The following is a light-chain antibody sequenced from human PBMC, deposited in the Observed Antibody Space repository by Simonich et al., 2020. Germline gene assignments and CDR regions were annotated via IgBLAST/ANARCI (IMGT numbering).Light chain of an antibody. CDR1: QRVLYSSNNKNY. CDR2: WAA. CDR3: QQYYSTPYT. J-gene: IGKJ2*01. V-gene: IGKV4-1*01. Sequence: DIVMTQSPDSLAVSLGERATIHCKSSQRVLYSSNNKNYLAWYQQKPGQPPKLLIYWAATRESGSPDRFSGSGSGTDFTLTISSLQAEDVAVYYCQQYYSTPYTFGQGTKLEIK.